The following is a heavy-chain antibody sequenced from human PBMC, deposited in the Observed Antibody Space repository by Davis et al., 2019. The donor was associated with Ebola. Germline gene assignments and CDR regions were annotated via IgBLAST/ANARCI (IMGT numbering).Heavy chain of an antibody. CDR3: ARGNWVEMAKRHGLDV. Sequence: SETLSLTCAVYGESFNDYYWSWIRLAPGKGLEWIGEINHRGSTSYSPSLMSRVTISVDTSQNQFSLNLRAVTAADAAVYYCARGNWVEMAKRHGLDVWGKGTTVTVSS. CDR2: INHRGST. CDR1: GESFNDYY. V-gene: IGHV4-34*01. J-gene: IGHJ6*04. D-gene: IGHD5-24*01.